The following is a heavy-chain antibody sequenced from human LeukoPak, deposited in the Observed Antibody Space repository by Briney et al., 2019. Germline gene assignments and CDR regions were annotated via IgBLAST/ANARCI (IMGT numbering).Heavy chain of an antibody. CDR1: GYTLTELS. CDR2: FDPEDGET. Sequence: SVKVSCKVSGYTLTELSMHWVRPAAGKGLEWMGGFDPEDGETIYAQKFQGRVTMTEDTSTDTAYMELSSLRSEDTAVYYCAMGAGVSVVTAIEYFQHWGQGTLVTVSS. CDR3: AMGAGVSVVTAIEYFQH. D-gene: IGHD2-21*02. J-gene: IGHJ1*01. V-gene: IGHV1-24*01.